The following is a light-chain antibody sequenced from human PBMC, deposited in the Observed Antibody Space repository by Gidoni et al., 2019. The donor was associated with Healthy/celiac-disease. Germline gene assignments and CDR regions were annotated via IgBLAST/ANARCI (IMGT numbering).Light chain of an antibody. CDR3: QHYGYRRA. V-gene: IGKV3-20*01. CDR1: QSVSSSY. Sequence: ETVLTQSPGTLSLSTGERATLSCRASQSVSSSYLACYQQKPGHAPRLLIYGSTCRGTGIPDWFSGSGSGTDFTLTISLLDAEDFAVYYCQHYGYRRAFGQGTRVEIK. CDR2: GST. J-gene: IGKJ1*01.